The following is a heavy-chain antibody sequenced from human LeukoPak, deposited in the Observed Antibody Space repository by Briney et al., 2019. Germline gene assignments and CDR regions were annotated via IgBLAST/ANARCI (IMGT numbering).Heavy chain of an antibody. CDR2: IHYSGST. D-gene: IGHD4-17*01. CDR1: GGSISSGGYY. V-gene: IGHV4-31*03. J-gene: IGHJ4*02. CDR3: ARVAYGDYGEFDY. Sequence: SETLSLTCTVSGGSISSGGYYWSWIRQHSGKGLEWIGYIHYSGSTYYNPSLKSRVTISADTSKNQLSLKLSSVTAADTAVYYCARVAYGDYGEFDYWGQGTLVTVSS.